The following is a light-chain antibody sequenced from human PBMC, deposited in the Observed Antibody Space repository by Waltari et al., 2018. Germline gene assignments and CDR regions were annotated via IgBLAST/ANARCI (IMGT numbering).Light chain of an antibody. CDR3: CSTSGTNTHCV. CDR1: SSDVGGFDY. V-gene: IGLV2-8*01. CDR2: DVS. J-gene: IGLJ1*01. Sequence: QSALTQPPSASGSPGQSVHISCTGTSSDVGGFDYVSLYQQHPGNAPKLVIYDVSKRPSWVPDRFSGSKSANTASLTVCGLQAEDEADYYCCSTSGTNTHCVFGTGTKVTVL.